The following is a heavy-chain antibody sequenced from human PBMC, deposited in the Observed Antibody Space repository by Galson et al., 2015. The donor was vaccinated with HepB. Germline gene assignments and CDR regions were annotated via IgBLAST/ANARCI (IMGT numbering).Heavy chain of an antibody. D-gene: IGHD6-19*01. Sequence: SLRLSCAASGFTFSSYAMHWVRQAPGKGLEWVAVISYDGSNKYYADSVKGRFTISRDNSKNTLYLQMNSLRAEDTAVYYCARVRGIAVSTGGRGRNYYFDYWDQGTLVTVSS. CDR1: GFTFSSYA. CDR3: ARVRGIAVSTGGRGRNYYFDY. J-gene: IGHJ4*02. CDR2: ISYDGSNK. V-gene: IGHV3-30*04.